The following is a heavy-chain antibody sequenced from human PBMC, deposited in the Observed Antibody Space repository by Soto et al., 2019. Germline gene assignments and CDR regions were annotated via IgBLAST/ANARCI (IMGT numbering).Heavy chain of an antibody. CDR1: GYNFTNYA. Sequence: ASVKVSCKASGYNFTNYALHWVRQAPGQSLEWLGWLHTGTGSTKYSQKFQGRLTITRDTSASAAYMELTSLRSEDTAVYYCARESRDFVLWFDTWGQGTLVTV. CDR3: ARESRDFVLWFDT. D-gene: IGHD6-6*01. V-gene: IGHV1-3*04. J-gene: IGHJ5*02. CDR2: LHTGTGST.